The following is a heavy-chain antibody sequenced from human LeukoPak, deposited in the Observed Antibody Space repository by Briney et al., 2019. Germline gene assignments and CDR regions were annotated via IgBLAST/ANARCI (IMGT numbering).Heavy chain of an antibody. CDR3: ARGQGYSYGYEWFDP. D-gene: IGHD5-18*01. CDR1: GGSISSSSYY. J-gene: IGHJ5*02. CDR2: IYYSGST. V-gene: IGHV4-39*07. Sequence: KPSETLSLTCTVSGGSISSSSYYWGWIRQPPGKGLEWIGSIYYSGSTNYNPSLKSRVTISVDTSKNQFSLKLSSVTAADTAVYYCARGQGYSYGYEWFDPWGQGTLVTVSS.